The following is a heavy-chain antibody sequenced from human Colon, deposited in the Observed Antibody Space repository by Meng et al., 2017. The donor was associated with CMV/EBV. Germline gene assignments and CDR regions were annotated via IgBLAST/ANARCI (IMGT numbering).Heavy chain of an antibody. J-gene: IGHJ4*02. CDR2: IKPDGSYT. CDR1: GLTFSTYW. Sequence: LSCAASGLTFSTYWMHWVRQATGKGLGWVSRIKPDGSYTTYADSVKGRFTISRDNAKNTLYLQMNGLRLEDTAVYYCVGGGSGRIDYWGQGTLVTVSS. V-gene: IGHV3-74*03. CDR3: VGGGSGRIDY. D-gene: IGHD3-16*01.